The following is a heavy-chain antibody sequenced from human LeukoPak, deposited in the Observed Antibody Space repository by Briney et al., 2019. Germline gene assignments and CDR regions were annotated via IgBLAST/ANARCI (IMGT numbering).Heavy chain of an antibody. J-gene: IGHJ6*03. CDR1: GFTFSSYS. Sequence: GGSLRLSCAASGFTFSSYSMNWVRQAPGKGLEWVSSISSSSSYIYYADSVKGRFTISRDSAKNSLYLQMNSLRAEDTAVYYCARLVAARPNYYYYYMDVWGKGTTVTVSS. D-gene: IGHD6-6*01. CDR2: ISSSSSYI. CDR3: ARLVAARPNYYYYYMDV. V-gene: IGHV3-21*01.